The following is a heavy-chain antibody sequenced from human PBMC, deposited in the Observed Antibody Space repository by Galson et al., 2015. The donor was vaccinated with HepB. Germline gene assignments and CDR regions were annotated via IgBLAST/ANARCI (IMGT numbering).Heavy chain of an antibody. CDR3: ASGGGQQLGYFDD. V-gene: IGHV3-33*01. Sequence: SLRLSCAASGFTFSRSGMHWVRQAPGKGLEWVAVIWFDGSTKYYADSVKGRFTISRDNFKNTLYRQMNSLRVEDSALYDCASGGGQQLGYFDDWGRGTLVTVSS. J-gene: IGHJ4*02. CDR2: IWFDGSTK. CDR1: GFTFSRSG. D-gene: IGHD6-13*01.